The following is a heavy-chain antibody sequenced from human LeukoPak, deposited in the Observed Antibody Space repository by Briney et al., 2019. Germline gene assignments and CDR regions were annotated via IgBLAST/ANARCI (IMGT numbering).Heavy chain of an antibody. Sequence: SETLSLTCTVSGGSISSGAYFWAWIRQHPGKGLEWIGYIYYSGSTYYNPSLKSRVTISADTSKNKFSLKLSSVTAADTAVYYCARGAYYDSSAYGYWGQGTLVTVSS. D-gene: IGHD3-22*01. CDR2: IYYSGST. CDR1: GGSISSGAYF. CDR3: ARGAYYDSSAYGY. J-gene: IGHJ4*02. V-gene: IGHV4-31*03.